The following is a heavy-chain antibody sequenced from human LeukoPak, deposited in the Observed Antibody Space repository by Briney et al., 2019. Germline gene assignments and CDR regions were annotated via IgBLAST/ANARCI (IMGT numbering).Heavy chain of an antibody. J-gene: IGHJ3*01. CDR3: ARTKPLDPFDF. CDR2: VYYSGNT. CDR1: GGSISSYY. Sequence: SEALSLTCTVSGGSISSYYWSWIRQPPGKGLEWIGYVYYSGNTYYNPSLKSRVTISVDTSKNQFSLKVNSVTAADTAVYYCARTKPLDPFDFWGQGTLVTVSS. V-gene: IGHV4-59*01.